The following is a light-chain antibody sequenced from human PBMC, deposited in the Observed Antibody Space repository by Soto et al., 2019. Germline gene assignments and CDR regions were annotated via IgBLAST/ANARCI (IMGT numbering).Light chain of an antibody. CDR3: QQYNSYSPWT. CDR1: QSISSW. Sequence: DIQMTQSPSTLSASVGDRVTITCRASQSISSWLAWYQQKPGKAPKLLIYKASTLESGVPSRFSGSGSLTEFTLTISSLQPDDFAAYYCQQYNSYSPWTFGQGTKVEIK. CDR2: KAS. J-gene: IGKJ1*01. V-gene: IGKV1-5*03.